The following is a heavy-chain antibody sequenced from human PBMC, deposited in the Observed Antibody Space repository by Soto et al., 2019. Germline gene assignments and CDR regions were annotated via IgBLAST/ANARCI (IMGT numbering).Heavy chain of an antibody. CDR3: ATDLPRSYGGYIDY. Sequence: ASVKVSCKVSGYTLTELSMHWVRQAPGKGLEWMGGFDPEDGETIYAQKFQSRVTMTEDTSTDTAYMELSSLRSEDTAVYYCATDLPRSYGGYIDYWGQGTLVTVSS. CDR1: GYTLTELS. V-gene: IGHV1-24*01. J-gene: IGHJ4*02. D-gene: IGHD2-21*01. CDR2: FDPEDGET.